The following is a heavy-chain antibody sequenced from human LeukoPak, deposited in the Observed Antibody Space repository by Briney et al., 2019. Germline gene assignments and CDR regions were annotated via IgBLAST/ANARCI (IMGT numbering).Heavy chain of an antibody. CDR1: GYTFTGYY. Sequence: ASVKVSCKASGYTFTGYYMHWVRQAPGQGLEWMGWINPNSGGTNYAQKFQGRVTMTRDTSISTAYMELSRLRSDDTAVYYCARVHFTWMATTNGEAFDIWGQGTMVTVSS. V-gene: IGHV1-2*02. CDR3: ARVHFTWMATTNGEAFDI. D-gene: IGHD5-24*01. CDR2: INPNSGGT. J-gene: IGHJ3*02.